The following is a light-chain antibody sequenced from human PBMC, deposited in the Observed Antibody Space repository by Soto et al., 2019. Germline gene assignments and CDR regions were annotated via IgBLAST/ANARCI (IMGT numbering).Light chain of an antibody. CDR1: QSVSGRY. J-gene: IGKJ2*02. CDR2: GAS. Sequence: EIVLTQSPGTLSLSPGETATLSCRASQSVSGRYLAWYQQKPGQAPRLLIYGASSRVPGFPDRFSGSGSGTDFTLTISRLEPEDFAVYYCQHYGSSPCTFGQGTKLEI. V-gene: IGKV3-20*01. CDR3: QHYGSSPCT.